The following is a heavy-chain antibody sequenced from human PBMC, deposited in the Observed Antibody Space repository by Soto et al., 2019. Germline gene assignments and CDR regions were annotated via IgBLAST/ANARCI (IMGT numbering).Heavy chain of an antibody. CDR2: INPSGGST. J-gene: IGHJ4*02. V-gene: IGHV1-46*01. CDR1: GYTFTSYY. CDR3: AAVRYSGYEIIDY. Sequence: ASVKVSCKASGYTFTSYYMHWVRQAPGQGLEWMGIINPSGGSTSYAQKFQERVTITRDMSTSTAYMELSSLRSEDTAVYYCAAVRYSGYEIIDYWGQGTLVTVSS. D-gene: IGHD5-12*01.